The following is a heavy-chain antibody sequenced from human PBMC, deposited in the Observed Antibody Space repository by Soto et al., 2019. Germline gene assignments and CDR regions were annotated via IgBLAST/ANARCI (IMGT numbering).Heavy chain of an antibody. CDR1: GGSISSGCYY. CDR3: ARTGYSRSRDY. D-gene: IGHD6-13*01. CDR2: IYYSGST. J-gene: IGHJ4*02. Sequence: SETLSLTGTVSGGSISSGCYYWSWIRQHPGKGLEWIGYIYYSGSTYYNPSLKSRVTISVDTSKNQFPLKLSSVTAADTAVYYCARTGYSRSRDYWGQGTLVTVYS. V-gene: IGHV4-31*02.